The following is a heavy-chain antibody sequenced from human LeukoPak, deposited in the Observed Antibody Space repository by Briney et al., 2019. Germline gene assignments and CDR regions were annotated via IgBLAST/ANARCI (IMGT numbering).Heavy chain of an antibody. CDR3: ARSPHILTGENFDY. Sequence: ASVKVSCKASGYTFTSYDMNWVRQATGQGLEWMGWINPNSGGTNYAQKFQGRVSMTRDTSITTAYIEMSRLRSDDTALYYCARSPHILTGENFDYWGQGTLVTVSS. J-gene: IGHJ4*02. D-gene: IGHD3-9*01. V-gene: IGHV1-2*02. CDR2: INPNSGGT. CDR1: GYTFTSYD.